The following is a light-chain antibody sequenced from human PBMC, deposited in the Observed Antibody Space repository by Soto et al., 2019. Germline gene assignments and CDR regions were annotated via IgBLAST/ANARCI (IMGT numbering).Light chain of an antibody. Sequence: DIQMTQSPSTLSASVGDRVTITCRASQIINTWLAWYQQKPGKAPKLLIYRASNLVSGVPSRFSGSGSGTEFTITISSLQPDDFSIYSCQQYETYSGTFGPGNKVDL. J-gene: IGKJ3*01. CDR2: RAS. CDR3: QQYETYSGT. V-gene: IGKV1-5*03. CDR1: QIINTW.